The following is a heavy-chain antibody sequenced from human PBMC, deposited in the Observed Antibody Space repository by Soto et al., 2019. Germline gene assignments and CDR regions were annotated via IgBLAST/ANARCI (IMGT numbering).Heavy chain of an antibody. CDR2: IIPIFGTA. D-gene: IGHD5-18*01. Sequence: SVKVSCKASGGTFSSYAISWVRQAPGQGLEWMGGIIPIFGTANYAQKFQGRVTITADKFTGTAYMELTRLRSDDTAVYYCARDPGYSYGYNWGQGTLVTVSS. CDR3: ARDPGYSYGYN. V-gene: IGHV1-69*06. J-gene: IGHJ4*02. CDR1: GGTFSSYA.